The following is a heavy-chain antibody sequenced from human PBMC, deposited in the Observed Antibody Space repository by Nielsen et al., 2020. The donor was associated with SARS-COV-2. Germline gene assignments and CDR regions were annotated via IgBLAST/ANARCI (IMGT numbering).Heavy chain of an antibody. CDR2: ISYDGSNK. V-gene: IGHV3-30-3*01. CDR1: GFTFSSYA. J-gene: IGHJ4*02. Sequence: GESLKISCAASGFTFSSYAMHWVRQAPGKGLEWVAVISYDGSNKYYADSVKGRFTISRDNSKNTLYLQMNSLRAEDTAVYYCARGRGGYNSQYYFDYGGQGTLVTVSS. D-gene: IGHD5-24*01. CDR3: ARGRGGYNSQYYFDY.